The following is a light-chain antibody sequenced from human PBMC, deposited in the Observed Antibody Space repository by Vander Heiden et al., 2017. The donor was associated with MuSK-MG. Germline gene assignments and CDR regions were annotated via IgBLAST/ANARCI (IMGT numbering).Light chain of an antibody. CDR2: RNSDGSH. CDR1: SRHRSYA. V-gene: IGLV4-69*01. CDR3: QNWGTGIGV. Sequence: QLALSRAPSRSSSLGCSVQLTCTRSSRHRSYAIALLQHQPEKGPHYLMKRNSDGSHNKGDGIPDRFFGSSSGDARSVTISSLQSEDEAYDYCQNWGTGIGVCGGGTKMTVL. J-gene: IGLJ3*02.